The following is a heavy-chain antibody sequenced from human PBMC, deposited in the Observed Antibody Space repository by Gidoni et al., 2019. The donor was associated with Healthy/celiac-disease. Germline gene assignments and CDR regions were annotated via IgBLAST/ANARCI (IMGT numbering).Heavy chain of an antibody. J-gene: IGHJ6*02. V-gene: IGHV3-30-3*01. CDR3: ARELGSSSPYYYYYGMDV. Sequence: QVQLVESGGGVVQPGRSLRLSCAASGFPFSSYAMHWVRQAPGKGLRWVAVISYDGSNKYYADSVKGRFTISRDNSKNTLYLQMNSLRAEDTAVYYCARELGSSSPYYYYYGMDVWGQGTTVTVSS. D-gene: IGHD6-13*01. CDR2: ISYDGSNK. CDR1: GFPFSSYA.